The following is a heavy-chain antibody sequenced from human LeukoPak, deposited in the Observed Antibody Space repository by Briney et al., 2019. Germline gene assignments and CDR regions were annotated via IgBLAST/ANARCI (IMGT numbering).Heavy chain of an antibody. V-gene: IGHV3-48*01. D-gene: IGHD3/OR15-3a*01. J-gene: IGHJ4*02. CDR3: ALRWTGALDY. CDR2: ISGNSYTI. Sequence: GGSLRLSCAASGFTFSSYSMNWVRQAPGKGLEWVSYISGNSYTIYNADSVKGRFIISRDNAKNSLYLQMNSLRAEDTAVYYCALRWTGALDYWGQGTLVTVSS. CDR1: GFTFSSYS.